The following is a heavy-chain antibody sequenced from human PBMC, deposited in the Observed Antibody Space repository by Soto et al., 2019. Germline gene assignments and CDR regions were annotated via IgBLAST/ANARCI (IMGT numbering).Heavy chain of an antibody. CDR1: GFTFSTYG. V-gene: IGHV3-33*01. CDR2: IWYDGSNK. Sequence: PGGSLRLSCAASGFTFSTYGMHWVRQAPGKGLEWVAVIWYDGSNKNYVDSVKGRFTISRDNSKNTLYLQMNSLRAEDTAVYYCARDIPGLGGYSYGHYYYGMDVWGQGTMVTVSS. J-gene: IGHJ6*02. D-gene: IGHD5-18*01. CDR3: ARDIPGLGGYSYGHYYYGMDV.